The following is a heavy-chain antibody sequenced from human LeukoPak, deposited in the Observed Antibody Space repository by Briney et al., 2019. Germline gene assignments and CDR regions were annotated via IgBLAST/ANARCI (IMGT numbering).Heavy chain of an antibody. CDR3: ARVGHPTDIVLVPAAHSDLGTFDH. CDR2: INPKSGVT. V-gene: IGHV1-2*02. CDR1: GYTFTSYD. Sequence: ASVKVSCKASGYTFTSYDINWVRQATGQGLEWMGWINPKSGVTNYAQKFQGRVTMTRDTSISTAYMDLSRLNFDDTAVYYCARVGHPTDIVLVPAAHSDLGTFDHWGQGTLVTVSS. J-gene: IGHJ4*02. D-gene: IGHD2-2*01.